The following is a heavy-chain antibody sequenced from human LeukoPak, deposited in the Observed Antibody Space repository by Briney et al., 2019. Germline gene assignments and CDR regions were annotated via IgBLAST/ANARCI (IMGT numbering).Heavy chain of an antibody. CDR1: GFTFSSCT. Sequence: PGGSLRLSGAASGFTFSSCTMNWVRQAPGKGLEWVSSISSSSSYIYYADSVKGRFTISRDNAKNSLYLQMNSLRAEDTAVYYCARGPYYYDSSRNIYFDYWGQGTLVTVSS. J-gene: IGHJ4*02. CDR3: ARGPYYYDSSRNIYFDY. D-gene: IGHD3-22*01. V-gene: IGHV3-21*01. CDR2: ISSSSSYI.